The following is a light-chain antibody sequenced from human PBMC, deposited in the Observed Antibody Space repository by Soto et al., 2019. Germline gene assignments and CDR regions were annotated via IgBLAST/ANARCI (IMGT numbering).Light chain of an antibody. J-gene: IGKJ5*01. CDR1: QSISSY. CDR2: AAS. Sequence: DIQMTQSPSSLSPSVGDRVTITCRASQSISSYLNWYQQKPGKAPKLLIYAASSLQSGVPSRFSGSGSGTDFTLTISSLQPEDSATYYCQQTYSTLPITFSQGTRLEIK. CDR3: QQTYSTLPIT. V-gene: IGKV1-39*01.